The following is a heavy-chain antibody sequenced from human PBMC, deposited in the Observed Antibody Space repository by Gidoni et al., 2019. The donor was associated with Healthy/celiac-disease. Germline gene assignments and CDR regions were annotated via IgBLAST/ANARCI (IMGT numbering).Heavy chain of an antibody. CDR2: ISYDGSNK. V-gene: IGHV3-30-3*01. J-gene: IGHJ6*02. Sequence: QVQLVESGGGVVQPGRSLRLSCAASGFTFSRYAMHWVRQAPGKGREWVAVISYDGSNKYYADSVKGRFTISRDNSKNTLYLQMNSLRAEDTAVYYCARDSLWFRESPAGMDVWGQGTTVTVSS. D-gene: IGHD3-10*01. CDR1: GFTFSRYA. CDR3: ARDSLWFRESPAGMDV.